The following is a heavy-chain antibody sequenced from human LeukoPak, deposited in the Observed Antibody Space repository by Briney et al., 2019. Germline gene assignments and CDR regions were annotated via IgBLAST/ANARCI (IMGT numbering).Heavy chain of an antibody. Sequence: SETLSLTCTVSDCSISSYYWSWIRQPPGKGLEWIGYIYYSGSTNYNPSLKSRVTTSVDTSKNQFSLKLSSVAAADTALYYCARHYYGGNSPLDYWGQGTLVTVSS. CDR3: ARHYYGGNSPLDY. D-gene: IGHD4-23*01. CDR2: IYYSGST. CDR1: DCSISSYY. J-gene: IGHJ4*02. V-gene: IGHV4-59*01.